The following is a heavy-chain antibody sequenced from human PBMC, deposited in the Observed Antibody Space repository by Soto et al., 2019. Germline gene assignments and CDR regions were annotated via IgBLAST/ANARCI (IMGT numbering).Heavy chain of an antibody. CDR1: GFTVSSNY. V-gene: IGHV3-53*04. D-gene: IGHD4-4*01. CDR3: ASHSNYGEVSDYYYYYMDV. CDR2: IYSGGST. J-gene: IGHJ6*03. Sequence: GGSLRLSCAASGFTVSSNYMSWVRQAPGKGLEWVSVIYSGGSTYYADSVKGRFTISRHNSKNTLYLQMNSLRAEDTAVYYCASHSNYGEVSDYYYYYMDVWGKGTTVTVSS.